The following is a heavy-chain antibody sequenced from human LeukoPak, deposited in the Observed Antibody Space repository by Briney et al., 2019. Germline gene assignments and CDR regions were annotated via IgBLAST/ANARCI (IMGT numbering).Heavy chain of an antibody. D-gene: IGHD1-26*01. J-gene: IGHJ4*02. Sequence: ASVKVSCKASGYTFTGYNMHWVRRAPGQGLEWMGWINPNSGGTNYAQKFQGRVNMTRDTSISTAYMELSRLRSDDTAGYYCARGKIVGAHDYWGQGTLVTVSS. V-gene: IGHV1-2*02. CDR1: GYTFTGYN. CDR3: ARGKIVGAHDY. CDR2: INPNSGGT.